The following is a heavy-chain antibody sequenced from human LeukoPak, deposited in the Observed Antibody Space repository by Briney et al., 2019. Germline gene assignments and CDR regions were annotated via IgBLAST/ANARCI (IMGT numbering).Heavy chain of an antibody. CDR3: AREYSH. CDR1: GDSITSGDSY. J-gene: IGHJ4*02. CDR2: IYTSGST. D-gene: IGHD5-12*01. Sequence: PSETLSLTCSVSGDSITSGDSYWTWIRQPAGRGLEWIGLIYTSGSTKYNPSLKSRITMSLDTSKNQISLQLNSVTAADTPVYYCAREYSHWGQGTLVTVSS. V-gene: IGHV4-61*02.